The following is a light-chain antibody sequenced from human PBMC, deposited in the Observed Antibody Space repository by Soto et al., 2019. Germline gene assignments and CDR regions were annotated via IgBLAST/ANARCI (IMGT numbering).Light chain of an antibody. CDR3: AAWDDSLSGWV. Sequence: QSVLTQPPSVSDAPRQRVTISCSGSSSNIENNAVNWYQKLPGKAPKLLIYNDDLLPSGVSDRFSGSKSGTSASLAISGLLSEDEADYYCAAWDDSLSGWVFGGGTKLTVL. CDR1: SSNIENNA. CDR2: NDD. V-gene: IGLV1-36*01. J-gene: IGLJ3*02.